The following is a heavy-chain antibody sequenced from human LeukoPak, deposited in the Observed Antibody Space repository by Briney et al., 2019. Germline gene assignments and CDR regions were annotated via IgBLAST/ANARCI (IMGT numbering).Heavy chain of an antibody. Sequence: ASVKVSCKASGYTFTGYYMHWVRQAPGQGLEWMGWINPNSGGTNYAQKFQGRVTMTRDTSISTAYMELSRLGSDDTAVYYCARDSVDTAMVTYYYYGMDVWGQGTTVTVSS. J-gene: IGHJ6*02. CDR2: INPNSGGT. V-gene: IGHV1-2*02. CDR3: ARDSVDTAMVTYYYYGMDV. D-gene: IGHD5-18*01. CDR1: GYTFTGYY.